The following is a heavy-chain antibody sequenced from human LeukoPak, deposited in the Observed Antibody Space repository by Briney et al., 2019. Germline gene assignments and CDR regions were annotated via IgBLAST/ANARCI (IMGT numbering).Heavy chain of an antibody. Sequence: SETLSLTCTVSGGSISSSSYYWGWIRQPPEKGLEWIGSIYYSGSTYYNPSLKSRVTISVDTSKNQFSLKLSSVTAADTAVYYCAGDPITVAGNVFDFWGRGTAVTVSS. V-gene: IGHV4-39*01. J-gene: IGHJ3*01. CDR1: GGSISSSSYY. CDR2: IYYSGST. CDR3: AGDPITVAGNVFDF. D-gene: IGHD6-19*01.